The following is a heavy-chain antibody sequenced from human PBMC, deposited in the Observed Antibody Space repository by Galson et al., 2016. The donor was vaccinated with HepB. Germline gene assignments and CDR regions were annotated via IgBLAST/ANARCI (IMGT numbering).Heavy chain of an antibody. CDR3: ARGRSYYYDSSGYYGGVVDY. CDR2: IIPIFGTA. D-gene: IGHD3-22*01. J-gene: IGHJ4*02. Sequence: SVKVSCKASGGTFSSYAISWVRQAPGQGLEWMGGIIPIFGTANYAQKFQGRVTITADKSTSTAYMELSSLRSEETAVYYCARGRSYYYDSSGYYGGVVDYWGQGTLVTVSS. CDR1: GGTFSSYA. V-gene: IGHV1-69*06.